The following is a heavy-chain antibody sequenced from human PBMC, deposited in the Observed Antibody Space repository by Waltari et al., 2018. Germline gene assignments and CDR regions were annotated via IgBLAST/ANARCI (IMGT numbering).Heavy chain of an antibody. CDR2: FDPEDGET. CDR3: ATHLKLDYYGSGSPEDY. Sequence: QVQLVQSGAAVKKPGASVQVSCKVSGYTLTELSMHWLRQAPGKGLEWIGGFDPEDGETIYAQKFQGRVTMTEDTSTDTAYMELSSLRSEDTAVYYCATHLKLDYYGSGSPEDYWGQGTLVTVSS. V-gene: IGHV1-24*01. CDR1: GYTLTELS. J-gene: IGHJ4*02. D-gene: IGHD3-10*01.